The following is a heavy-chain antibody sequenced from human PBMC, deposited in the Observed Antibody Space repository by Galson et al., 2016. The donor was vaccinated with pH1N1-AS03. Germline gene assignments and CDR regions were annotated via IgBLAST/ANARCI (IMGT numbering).Heavy chain of an antibody. D-gene: IGHD4-11*01. Sequence: LSLTCTVSGGSISSYYWSWIRQPPGKGLEWIGYIFYSGSTNYNPSLKSRVTISVDTSKNQFSLKLSSVTAADTAFYYCARDRLTVIGEGWDYGMVVWGQGTTVTVSS. J-gene: IGHJ6*02. CDR3: ARDRLTVIGEGWDYGMVV. V-gene: IGHV4-59*01. CDR1: GGSISSYY. CDR2: IFYSGST.